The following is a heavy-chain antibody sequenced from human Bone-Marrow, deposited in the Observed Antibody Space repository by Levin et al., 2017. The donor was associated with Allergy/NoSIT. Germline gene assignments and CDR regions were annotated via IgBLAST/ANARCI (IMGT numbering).Heavy chain of an antibody. V-gene: IGHV3-30*18. CDR3: AKDSFHIVVVPAAMKGPNPNIDY. CDR2: ISYDGSNK. J-gene: IGHJ4*02. D-gene: IGHD2-2*01. CDR1: GFTFSSYG. Sequence: GGSLRLSCAASGFTFSSYGMHWVRQAPGKGLEWVAVISYDGSNKYYADSVKGRFTISRDNSKNTLYLQMNSLRAEDTAVYYCAKDSFHIVVVPAAMKGPNPNIDYWGQGTLVTVSS.